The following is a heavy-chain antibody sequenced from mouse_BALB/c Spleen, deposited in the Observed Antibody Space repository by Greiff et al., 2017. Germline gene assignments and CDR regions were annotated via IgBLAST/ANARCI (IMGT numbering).Heavy chain of an antibody. Sequence: VKLMESGPGLVAPSQSLSITCTVSGFSLTSYGVHWVRQPPGKGLEWLGVIWAGGSTNYNSALMSRLSISKDNSKSQVFLKMNSLQTDDTAMYYCARDYYYGSSDAMDYWGQGTSVTVSS. CDR3: ARDYYYGSSDAMDY. CDR1: GFSLTSYG. J-gene: IGHJ4*01. D-gene: IGHD1-1*01. CDR2: IWAGGST. V-gene: IGHV2-9*02.